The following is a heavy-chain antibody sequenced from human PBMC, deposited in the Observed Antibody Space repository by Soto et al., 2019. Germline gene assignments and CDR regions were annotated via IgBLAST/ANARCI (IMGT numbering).Heavy chain of an antibody. CDR1: GFTFSTYA. J-gene: IGHJ4*02. V-gene: IGHV3-23*01. D-gene: IGHD6-19*01. Sequence: EVQLLESGGGLVQPGGSLRLSCAASGFTFSTYAMSWVRRAPGKGLEWVSTISNSGDITYYADSVKGRFTVSRDNSKNTLYLQMNTLRAEDTAVYYCAKAQTSAWFGRFDYWGRGTLVTVSS. CDR2: ISNSGDIT. CDR3: AKAQTSAWFGRFDY.